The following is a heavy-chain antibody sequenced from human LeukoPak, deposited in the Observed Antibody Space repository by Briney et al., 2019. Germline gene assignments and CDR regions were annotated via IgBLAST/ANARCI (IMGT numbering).Heavy chain of an antibody. Sequence: ASVKVSCKASGYTFINYDINWVRQATGQGLEWLGWLNPNNGNTGYARKFQGRVTMTRAISIRTAYMEVSSLTSEDTAVYYCARGPQRGARMLLWFGEFWGDSYYGMDVWGQGTTVTVSS. V-gene: IGHV1-8*01. D-gene: IGHD3-10*01. CDR2: LNPNNGNT. CDR3: ARGPQRGARMLLWFGEFWGDSYYGMDV. CDR1: GYTFINYD. J-gene: IGHJ6*02.